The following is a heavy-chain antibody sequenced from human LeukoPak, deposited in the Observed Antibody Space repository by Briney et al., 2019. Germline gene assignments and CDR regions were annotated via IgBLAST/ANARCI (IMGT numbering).Heavy chain of an antibody. CDR3: ARASIVVVPAAHYYYGMDV. J-gene: IGHJ6*02. D-gene: IGHD2-2*01. V-gene: IGHV4-30-2*01. CDR2: IYHSGST. Sequence: SETLSLTCAVSSGSISSGGYSWSWIRQPPGKGLELIGYIYHSGSTYYNPSLKSRVTISVDRSKNQFSLKLSSVTAADTAVYYCARASIVVVPAAHYYYGMDVWGQGTTVTVSS. CDR1: SGSISSGGYS.